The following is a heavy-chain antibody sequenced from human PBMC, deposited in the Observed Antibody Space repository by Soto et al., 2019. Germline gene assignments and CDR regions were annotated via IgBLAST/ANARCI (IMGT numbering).Heavy chain of an antibody. D-gene: IGHD6-25*01. J-gene: IGHJ4*02. CDR1: GGSISSYY. Sequence: FTCTVSGGSISSYYWSWIRQPPGKGLEWIGYIYYSGSTNYNPSLKSRVTISVDTSKNQFSLKLSSVTAADTAVYYCARVSTGGQRLDYWGQGTLVTVSS. V-gene: IGHV4-59*01. CDR3: ARVSTGGQRLDY. CDR2: IYYSGST.